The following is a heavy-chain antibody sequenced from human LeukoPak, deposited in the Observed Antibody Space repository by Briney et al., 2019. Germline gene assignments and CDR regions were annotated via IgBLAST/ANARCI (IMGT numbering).Heavy chain of an antibody. CDR2: ITSSSNYI. V-gene: IGHV3-21*03. CDR3: ARDCWDYGSGSYCGIDY. D-gene: IGHD3-10*01. J-gene: IGHJ4*02. CDR1: GFTFGSYN. Sequence: GGSLRLSCAASGFTFGSYNMNWVRQAPGKGLEWVSSITSSSNYIYYADSVKGRFTISRDNAKNSLYLQMNSLRAEDTTVYYCARDCWDYGSGSYCGIDYWGQGTLVTVSS.